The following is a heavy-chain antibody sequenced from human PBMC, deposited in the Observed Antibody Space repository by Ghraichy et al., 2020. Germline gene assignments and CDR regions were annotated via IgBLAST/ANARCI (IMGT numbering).Heavy chain of an antibody. D-gene: IGHD3-22*01. J-gene: IGHJ4*02. V-gene: IGHV3-74*01. CDR3: ARDGYDSSGYYDNFDY. CDR2: INSDGSST. CDR1: GFTFSSYW. Sequence: GGSLRLSCAASGFTFSSYWMHWVRQAPGKGLVWVSRINSDGSSTSYADSVKGRFTISRDNAKNTLYLQMNSLRAEDTAVYYCARDGYDSSGYYDNFDYWGQGTLVTVSS.